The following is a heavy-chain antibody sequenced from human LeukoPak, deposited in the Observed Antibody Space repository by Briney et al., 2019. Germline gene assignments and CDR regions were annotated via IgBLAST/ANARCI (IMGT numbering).Heavy chain of an antibody. J-gene: IGHJ3*02. D-gene: IGHD3-10*01. CDR2: ISGSGGST. CDR3: AKPPPAYYGPITIPPGI. Sequence: TGGSLRLSCAASGFTFSSYAMSWVRQAPGKGLEWVSAISGSGGSTYYADSVKGRFTISRDNSKNTLYLQMNSLRAEDTAVYYCAKPPPAYYGPITIPPGIWGQGTMVTVSS. V-gene: IGHV3-23*01. CDR1: GFTFSSYA.